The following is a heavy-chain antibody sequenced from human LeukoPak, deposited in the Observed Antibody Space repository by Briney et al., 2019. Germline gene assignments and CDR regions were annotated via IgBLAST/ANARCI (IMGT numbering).Heavy chain of an antibody. CDR2: IRQDGGEK. Sequence: PGGSLSLSCAVSGFTFTDYWMNWVRQAPGKGLEWVASIRQDGGEKYYVDSVKGRFTISRDNTKNSLYLQMSALRAEDTAVYYCARDGTAAGLYFDLWGQGTLVTVSS. D-gene: IGHD6-13*01. V-gene: IGHV3-7*01. J-gene: IGHJ4*01. CDR1: GFTFTDYW. CDR3: ARDGTAAGLYFDL.